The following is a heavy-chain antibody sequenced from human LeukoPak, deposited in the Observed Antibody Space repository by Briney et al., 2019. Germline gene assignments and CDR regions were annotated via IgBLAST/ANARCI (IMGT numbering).Heavy chain of an antibody. D-gene: IGHD1-26*01. CDR1: GFTFSSYG. CDR2: IGSSGAYM. Sequence: GGSLRLSCAASGFTFSSYGMSWVRQAPGKGLEWVSSIGSSGAYMYYADSVKGRFSISRDNAKNSLYLQMTSLRAADTAVYYCARGSGSYEYWGQGDLVTVSS. J-gene: IGHJ4*02. V-gene: IGHV3-21*01. CDR3: ARGSGSYEY.